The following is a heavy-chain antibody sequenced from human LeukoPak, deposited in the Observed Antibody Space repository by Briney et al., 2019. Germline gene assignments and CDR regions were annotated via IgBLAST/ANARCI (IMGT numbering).Heavy chain of an antibody. J-gene: IGHJ4*02. D-gene: IGHD1-20*01. V-gene: IGHV3-23*01. CDR2: INHSGGTT. Sequence: GGSLRLSCAASGFTFSSYAMGWVRQAPGKGLEWVSVINHSGGTTYYVDSVKGRFTISRDSSKNTVYLQMNSLRAEDTAVYYCAHNWNLDYWGQGTLVTVSS. CDR1: GFTFSSYA. CDR3: AHNWNLDY.